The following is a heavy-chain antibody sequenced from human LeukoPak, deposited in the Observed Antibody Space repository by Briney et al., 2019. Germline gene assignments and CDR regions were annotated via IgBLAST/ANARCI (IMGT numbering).Heavy chain of an antibody. Sequence: PSETLSLTCAVYGGSFSGYYWSWIRQPPGKGLEWIGEINHSGSTNYNPSLKSRVTISVDTSKNQFSLKLSSVTAADTAVYYCARQYYYGSGSFNWFDPWGQGTLVTVSS. J-gene: IGHJ5*02. CDR3: ARQYYYGSGSFNWFDP. V-gene: IGHV4-34*01. CDR2: INHSGST. D-gene: IGHD3-10*01. CDR1: GGSFSGYY.